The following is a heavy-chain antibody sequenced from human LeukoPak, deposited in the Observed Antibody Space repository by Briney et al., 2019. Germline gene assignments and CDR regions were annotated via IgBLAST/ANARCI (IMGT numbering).Heavy chain of an antibody. V-gene: IGHV3-30*02. Sequence: PGGSLRLSCAASGFTLSSYGMHWVRQAPGKGLELVAIIWYDGSNEYYADSVKGRFTISRDNSKNTLYLQMNSLRAEDTAVYYCAKSRRPITIFGVATDYWGQGTLVTVSS. J-gene: IGHJ4*02. CDR3: AKSRRPITIFGVATDY. D-gene: IGHD3-3*01. CDR2: IWYDGSNE. CDR1: GFTLSSYG.